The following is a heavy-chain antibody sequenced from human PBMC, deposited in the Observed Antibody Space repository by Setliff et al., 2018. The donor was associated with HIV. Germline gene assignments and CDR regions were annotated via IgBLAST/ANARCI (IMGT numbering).Heavy chain of an antibody. CDR1: GGSASNSRYY. Sequence: SETLSLTCTVSGGSASNSRYYWAWIRQPPGKGLEYIGSIYYNEKTYYSPSPKSRVTISIDTSKNQFSLKLTSVTAADTAMYYCARLTTTYYYDSSAYYHPVWGQGTLVTVSS. D-gene: IGHD3-22*01. V-gene: IGHV4-39*01. CDR3: ARLTTTYYYDSSAYYHPV. J-gene: IGHJ4*02. CDR2: IYYNEKT.